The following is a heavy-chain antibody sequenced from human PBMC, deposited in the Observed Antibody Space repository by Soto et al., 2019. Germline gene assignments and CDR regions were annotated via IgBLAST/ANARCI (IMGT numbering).Heavy chain of an antibody. V-gene: IGHV4-30-2*01. J-gene: IGHJ5*02. Sequence: SETLSLTCAVSGGSISSGGYSWSWIRQPPGKGLEWIGYIYHSGSTYYNPSLKSRVTISVDRSKNQFSLKLSSVTAADTAVYYCARLYIGDSSDNWFDPWGQGTLVTVSS. CDR2: IYHSGST. CDR3: ARLYIGDSSDNWFDP. CDR1: GGSISSGGYS. D-gene: IGHD3-22*01.